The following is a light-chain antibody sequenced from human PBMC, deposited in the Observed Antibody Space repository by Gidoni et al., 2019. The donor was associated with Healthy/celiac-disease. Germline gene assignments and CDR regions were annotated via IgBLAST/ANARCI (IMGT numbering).Light chain of an antibody. CDR2: GAS. V-gene: IGKV1-39*01. CDR3: QQSYRTPRT. CDR1: QSISTY. Sequence: DIQMTQSPSSLSASVGDRVTITCRASQSISTYLNWYQQKPGKAPKLLIYGASNLQNGVPSGFSGSGSGTDFTLTISSLQPEDFATYYCQQSYRTPRTFGQGTKLEI. J-gene: IGKJ2*01.